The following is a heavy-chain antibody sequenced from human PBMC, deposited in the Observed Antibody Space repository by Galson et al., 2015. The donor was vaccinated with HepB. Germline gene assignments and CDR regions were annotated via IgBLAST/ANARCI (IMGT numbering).Heavy chain of an antibody. J-gene: IGHJ3*02. CDR1: GFTFSNYW. Sequence: SLRISCAASGFTFSNYWMGWVRQAPGKGLEWVANIMQDRREKYYVDSVKGRFTISRDNAKNSLYLQMNSLRAEDTAVYYCAKVYRIWGQGTMVTVSS. CDR3: AKVYRI. D-gene: IGHD5-12*01. V-gene: IGHV3-7*01. CDR2: IMQDRREK.